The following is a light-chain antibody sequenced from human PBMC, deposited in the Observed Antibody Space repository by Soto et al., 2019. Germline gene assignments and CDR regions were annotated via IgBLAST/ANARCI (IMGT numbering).Light chain of an antibody. CDR1: QSFSSSY. V-gene: IGKV3-20*01. J-gene: IGKJ5*01. CDR2: GTS. CDR3: QQYVGPRFT. Sequence: EIVLTQSPDTLSLCPGERATLSCRASQSFSSSYLAWYQQRRGQPPRLLIYGTSKRATGIPDRFSGSGFDKDFTLTISRLDPEDSAVYYCQQYVGPRFTFGQGTRLEIK.